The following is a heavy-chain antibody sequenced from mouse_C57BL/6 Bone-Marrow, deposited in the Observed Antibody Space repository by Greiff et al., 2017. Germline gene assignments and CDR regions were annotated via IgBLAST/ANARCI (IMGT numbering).Heavy chain of an antibody. J-gene: IGHJ4*01. CDR1: GYTFTSYW. Sequence: QVQLQQPGAELVRPGTSVKLSCKASGYTFTSYWMHWVKQRPGQGLEWIGVIDPSDSYTNYNQKFKGKATLTVDTSSSTAYMQLSSLTSEDSAVYYCARPYYGPMDYWGQGTSVTVSS. CDR2: IDPSDSYT. CDR3: ARPYYGPMDY. D-gene: IGHD1-2*01. V-gene: IGHV1-59*01.